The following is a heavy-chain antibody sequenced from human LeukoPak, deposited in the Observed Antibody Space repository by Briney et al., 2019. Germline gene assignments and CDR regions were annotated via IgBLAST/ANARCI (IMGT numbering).Heavy chain of an antibody. CDR3: ARVLPYDYINRFDR. J-gene: IGHJ5*02. V-gene: IGHV3-21*01. Sequence: PGGSLRLSCAASGFTFSDYSMNWVRQAPGKGLQWVSSISSFSNYIYYADSAKGRFSISRDNAKNSLFLQMNSLRVEDTAVYYCARVLPYDYINRFDRWGQGTLVTVSS. D-gene: IGHD4-11*01. CDR2: ISSFSNYI. CDR1: GFTFSDYS.